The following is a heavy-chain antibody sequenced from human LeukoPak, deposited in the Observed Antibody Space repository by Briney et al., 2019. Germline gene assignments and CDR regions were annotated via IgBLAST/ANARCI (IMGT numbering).Heavy chain of an antibody. CDR3: ARQGEWLFSILYFDY. D-gene: IGHD3-3*01. CDR2: IYTSGST. CDR1: GGSISSYY. Sequence: SETLSLTCTVSGGSISSYYWSWIRQPAGKGLEWIGRIYTSGSTNYNPSLKSRVTMSVDTSKNQFSLKLSSVTAADTAVYYCARQGEWLFSILYFDYWGQGTLVTVSS. V-gene: IGHV4-4*07. J-gene: IGHJ4*02.